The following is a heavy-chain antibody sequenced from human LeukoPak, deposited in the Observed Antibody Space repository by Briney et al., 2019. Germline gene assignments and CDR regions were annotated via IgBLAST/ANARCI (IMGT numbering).Heavy chain of an antibody. CDR3: ASRQARTIFGVVTYGHDY. V-gene: IGHV4-39*01. J-gene: IGHJ4*02. CDR2: IYYSGST. Sequence: SETLSLTCTVSGGSISSSSYYWGWIRQPPGKGLEWIGIIYYSGSTYYNPSLKSRVTISVDTSKNQFSLKLSSVTAADTAVYYCASRQARTIFGVVTYGHDYWGQGTLVTVSS. CDR1: GGSISSSSYY. D-gene: IGHD3-3*01.